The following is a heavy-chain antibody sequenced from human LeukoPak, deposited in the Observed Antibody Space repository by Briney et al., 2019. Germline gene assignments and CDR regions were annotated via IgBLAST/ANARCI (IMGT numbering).Heavy chain of an antibody. CDR3: ARCQYNSSPDF. Sequence: KSGGSLRLSCAASGFTFSGYWVTWIRQTPGKGLEWVSYISNSGDHINYAESVRGRFTISRDNTKNSLYLQMDSLRAEDTAVYYCARCQYNSSPDFWGQGTLVTVSS. D-gene: IGHD6-13*01. CDR2: ISNSGDHI. V-gene: IGHV3-11*03. J-gene: IGHJ4*02. CDR1: GFTFSGYW.